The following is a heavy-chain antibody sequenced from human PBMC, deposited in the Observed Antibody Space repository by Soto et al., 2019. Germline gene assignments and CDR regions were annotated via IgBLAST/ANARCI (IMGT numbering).Heavy chain of an antibody. CDR1: GYDFINYW. J-gene: IGHJ4*03. V-gene: IGHV5-51*01. Sequence: GESLKISYTASGYDFINYWIAWVRQTRGSDLEWMGMIYPGDLDTRYNPSLRGRVTISADKSITTAFVQWGSLKASDSGIYYCARFRAPRRQLISMSFQIWGLGTLVTVSS. D-gene: IGHD6-6*01. CDR3: ARFRAPRRQLISMSFQI. CDR2: IYPGDLDT.